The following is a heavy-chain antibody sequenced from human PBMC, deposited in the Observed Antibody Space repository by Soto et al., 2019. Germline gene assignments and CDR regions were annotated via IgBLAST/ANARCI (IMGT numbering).Heavy chain of an antibody. CDR2: ISNSGGST. V-gene: IGHV3-23*04. D-gene: IGHD3-3*01. CDR1: GFTFSRYW. CDR3: AKESPVTIFGVGRW. Sequence: EVQLVESGGALVQPGGSLTLSCAASGFTFSRYWMTWVRQAPGKGLEWVSVISNSGGSTSYADSVKGRFTISRDNSKHTLFLQMNSLRAEDTAVYFCAKESPVTIFGVGRWGDQGTLVTVSS. J-gene: IGHJ4*02.